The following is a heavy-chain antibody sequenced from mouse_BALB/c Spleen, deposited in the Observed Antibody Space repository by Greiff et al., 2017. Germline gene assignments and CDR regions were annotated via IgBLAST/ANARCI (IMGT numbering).Heavy chain of an antibody. CDR3: ARGYDDGGYFDY. Sequence: EVKLMESGGGLVKPGGSLKLSCAASGFTFSDYYMYWVRQTPEKRLEWVATISDGGSYTYYPDSVKGRFTISRDNAKNNLYLQMSSLKSEDTAMYYCARGYDDGGYFDYWGQGTTLTVSS. CDR2: ISDGGSYT. V-gene: IGHV5-4*02. CDR1: GFTFSDYY. D-gene: IGHD2-14*01. J-gene: IGHJ2*01.